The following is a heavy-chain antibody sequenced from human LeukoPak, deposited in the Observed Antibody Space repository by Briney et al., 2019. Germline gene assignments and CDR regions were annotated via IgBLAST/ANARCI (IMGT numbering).Heavy chain of an antibody. D-gene: IGHD3-10*01. CDR3: ARARGSGSYYGDYYGMDV. CDR1: RGTFKNYA. J-gene: IGHJ6*02. V-gene: IGHV1-69*04. Sequence: ASVKVSCKASRGTFKNYAFSWVRQAPGQGLEWMGRIIPILGIANYAQKFQGRVTITADKSTSTAYMELSSLRSEDTAVYYCARARGSGSYYGDYYGMDVWGQGTTVTVSS. CDR2: IIPILGIA.